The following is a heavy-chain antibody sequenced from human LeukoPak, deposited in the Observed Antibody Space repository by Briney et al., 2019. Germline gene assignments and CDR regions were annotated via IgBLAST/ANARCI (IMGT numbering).Heavy chain of an antibody. Sequence: PGGSLRLSCTASGFTFRAYGMYWVRQAPGKGLEWVSLISGDGGSTDYADSVKGRFTISRDNSKNSLHLQMTSLRTEDTAFYFCTRDKRATNELGASDHWGQGTLVTVSS. CDR3: TRDKRATNELGASDH. J-gene: IGHJ4*02. D-gene: IGHD5-24*01. CDR2: ISGDGGST. CDR1: GFTFRAYG. V-gene: IGHV3-43*02.